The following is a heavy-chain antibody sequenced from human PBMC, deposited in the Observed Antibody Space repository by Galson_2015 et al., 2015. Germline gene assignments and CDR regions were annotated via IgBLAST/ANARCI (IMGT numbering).Heavy chain of an antibody. V-gene: IGHV3-23*01. CDR3: VKFRGSVSYKSYWFDC. CDR2: ITGSGGMT. J-gene: IGHJ5*01. D-gene: IGHD1-26*01. CDR1: GFTFRTYA. Sequence: SLRLSCAASGFTFRTYAMTWVRQAPGKGLEWVSGITGSGGMTFYADSVKGRFTISRDNSKNSLYLQMNSLRAEDTAVYYCVKFRGSVSYKSYWFDCWGQGTLATVSS.